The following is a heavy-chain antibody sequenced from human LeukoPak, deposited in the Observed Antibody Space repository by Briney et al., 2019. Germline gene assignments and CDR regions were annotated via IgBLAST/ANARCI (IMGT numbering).Heavy chain of an antibody. V-gene: IGHV4-30-2*01. Sequence: SETLSLTCAVSGGSISSGGYSWSWNRQPPGKGLEWIGYIYHSGSTYYNPSLKSRVTISVDRSKNQFSLKLSSVTAADTAVYYCARHTSSYCSGGSCGGWFDPWGQGTLVTVSS. CDR1: GGSISSGGYS. CDR3: ARHTSSYCSGGSCGGWFDP. CDR2: IYHSGST. D-gene: IGHD2-15*01. J-gene: IGHJ5*02.